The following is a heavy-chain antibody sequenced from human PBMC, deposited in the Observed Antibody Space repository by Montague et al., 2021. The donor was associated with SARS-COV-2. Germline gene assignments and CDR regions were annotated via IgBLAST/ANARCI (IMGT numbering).Heavy chain of an antibody. CDR3: ARHMGHVRVRVTGANWFDP. CDR1: GGSLTRVDYY. D-gene: IGHD3-10*01. Sequence: SETLSLTCTVSGGSLTRVDYYFSWFRQPPVKQLAWVGLFSYSDITHYNPSLRSRSPITVDSSKNQFSLKLNSVTAADTAVYYCARHMGHVRVRVTGANWFDPWGQGTLVTVSS. CDR2: FSYSDIT. J-gene: IGHJ5*02. V-gene: IGHV4-39*01.